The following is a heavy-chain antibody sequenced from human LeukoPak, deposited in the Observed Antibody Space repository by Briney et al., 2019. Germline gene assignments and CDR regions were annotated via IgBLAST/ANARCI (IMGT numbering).Heavy chain of an antibody. CDR1: GGTFTSFA. V-gene: IGHV1-69*01. D-gene: IGHD3-3*01. CDR2: IIPIYPTI. CDR3: ARTSFPLLEWTTSIPFDV. Sequence: GASVKVSCKASGGTFTSFALSWVRQSPGQGLGWGGGIIPIYPTIDYAQKFQGRVTIRADESTGTVSIELSNLRSEDTAVYYCARTSFPLLEWTTSIPFDVWGQGTLVIVSS. J-gene: IGHJ3*01.